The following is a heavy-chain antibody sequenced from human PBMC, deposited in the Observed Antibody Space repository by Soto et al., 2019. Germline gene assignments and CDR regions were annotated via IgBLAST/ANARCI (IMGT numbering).Heavy chain of an antibody. J-gene: IGHJ4*02. V-gene: IGHV3-23*01. D-gene: IGHD1-26*01. CDR2: IRAGGGRT. CDR1: GFTFSSYA. CDR3: AKDFSGSFTHSSDS. Sequence: EVQLLESGGGLVQPGGSLRLSCAASGFTFSSYAMSWVRQGPGKGLEWVSLIRAGGGRTYYADSVKGRFTISRDNPKNTLYLQMNSLRVEDSAVYYCAKDFSGSFTHSSDSWGQGTLVTVSS.